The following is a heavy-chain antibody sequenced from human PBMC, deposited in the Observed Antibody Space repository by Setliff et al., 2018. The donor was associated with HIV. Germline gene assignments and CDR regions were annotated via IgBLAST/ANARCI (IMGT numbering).Heavy chain of an antibody. CDR1: GGSISSSSYY. CDR2: IYYSGST. D-gene: IGHD3-3*01. J-gene: IGHJ6*02. V-gene: IGHV4-39*07. Sequence: SETLSLTCTVSGGSISSSSYYWGWTRQPPGKGLEWIGSIYYSGSTYYNPSLKSRVTISVDTSKNQFSLKLSSVIAADTAVYYCARIFGDQGYYYGMDVWGQGTTVTVSS. CDR3: ARIFGDQGYYYGMDV.